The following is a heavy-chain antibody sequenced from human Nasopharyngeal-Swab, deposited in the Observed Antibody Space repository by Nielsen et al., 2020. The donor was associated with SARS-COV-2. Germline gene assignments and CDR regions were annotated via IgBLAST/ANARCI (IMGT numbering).Heavy chain of an antibody. Sequence: SETLSLTCAVSGGSISSSNWWSWVRQPPGKGLEWIGEIYHSGSTNYNPSLKSRVTISVDTSKNQFSLKLSSVTAADTAVYYCARVPGYYYYYMDVWGKGTTVTVSS. CDR3: ARVPGYYYYYMDV. CDR2: IYHSGST. CDR1: GGSISSSNW. V-gene: IGHV4-4*02. J-gene: IGHJ6*03.